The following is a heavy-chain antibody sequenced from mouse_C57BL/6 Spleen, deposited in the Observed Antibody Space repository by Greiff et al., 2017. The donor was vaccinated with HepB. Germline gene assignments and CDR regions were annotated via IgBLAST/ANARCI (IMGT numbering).Heavy chain of an antibody. D-gene: IGHD2-4*01. V-gene: IGHV1-55*01. CDR1: GYTFTSYW. Sequence: VQLQQPGAELVKPGASVKMSCKASGYTFTSYWITWVKQRPGQGLEWIGDIYPGSGSTNYNEKFKSKATLTVDTSSSTAYMQLSSLTSEDSAVYYCARSGDYDGGGFAYWGQGTLVTVSA. CDR2: IYPGSGST. CDR3: ARSGDYDGGGFAY. J-gene: IGHJ3*01.